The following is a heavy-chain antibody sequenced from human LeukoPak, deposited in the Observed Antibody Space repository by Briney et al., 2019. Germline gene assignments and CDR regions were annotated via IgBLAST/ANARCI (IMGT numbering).Heavy chain of an antibody. J-gene: IGHJ4*02. D-gene: IGHD2-2*01. CDR3: ARSVVPAAWDYFDY. CDR2: IIPIFGTA. V-gene: IGHV1-69*13. CDR1: GGTFSSYA. Sequence: GASVKVSCKASGGTFSSYAISWVRQAPGQGLEWMGGIIPIFGTANYAQKFQGRVTITADESTSTAYMELSSLRSEDTAVYYCARSVVPAAWDYFDYWGQGTLVTVSS.